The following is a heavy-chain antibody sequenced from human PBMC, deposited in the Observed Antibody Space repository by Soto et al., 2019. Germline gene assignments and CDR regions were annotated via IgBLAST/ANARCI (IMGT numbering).Heavy chain of an antibody. J-gene: IGHJ4*02. CDR2: ISGSDDTT. CDR1: GFTFSSYA. Sequence: GGSLRLSCTASGFTFSSYAMSWVRQAPGKGLEWVAAISGSDDTTYYADSVKGRFTISRDNSKNTLYLQMNSLRAEDTAVYYCTKDSGVTRVRGVIIPPAYWGKGTLVPVSS. CDR3: TKDSGVTRVRGVIIPPAY. V-gene: IGHV3-23*01. D-gene: IGHD3-10*01.